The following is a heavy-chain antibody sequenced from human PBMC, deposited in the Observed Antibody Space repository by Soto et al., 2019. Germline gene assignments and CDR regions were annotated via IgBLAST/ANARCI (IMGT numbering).Heavy chain of an antibody. CDR3: ARSYYDSSGYSMIDY. Sequence: EVQLLESGGGLVQPGGSLRLSCAASGFTFSSYAMSWVRQAPGKGLEWMGIIYPGDSDTRYSPSFQGQVTISADKSISTAYLQWSSLKASDTAMYYCARSYYDSSGYSMIDYWGQGTLVTVSS. D-gene: IGHD3-22*01. CDR1: GFTFSSYA. CDR2: IYPGDSDT. J-gene: IGHJ4*02. V-gene: IGHV5-51*01.